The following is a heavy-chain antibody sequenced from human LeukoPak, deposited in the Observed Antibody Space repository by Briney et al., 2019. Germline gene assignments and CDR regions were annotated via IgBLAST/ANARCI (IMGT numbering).Heavy chain of an antibody. CDR3: AREGVDYDSSGYRAFDI. J-gene: IGHJ3*02. CDR1: GFTFSSYW. CDR2: ISSSGSTI. D-gene: IGHD3-22*01. Sequence: GGSLRLSCAASGFTFSSYWMSWIRQAPGKGLEWVSYISSSGSTIYYADSVKGRFTISRDNAKNSLYLQMNSLRAEDTAVYYCAREGVDYDSSGYRAFDIWGQGTMVTVSS. V-gene: IGHV3-11*01.